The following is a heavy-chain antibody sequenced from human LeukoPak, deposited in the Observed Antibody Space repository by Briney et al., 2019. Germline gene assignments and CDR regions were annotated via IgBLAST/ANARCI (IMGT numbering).Heavy chain of an antibody. CDR2: IYHSGST. Sequence: ASQTLSLTCAVSGGSIRSGGYSWSWIRQPPGKGLEWIGYIYHSGSTYYNPSLKSRVTISVDRSKNQFSLKLSSVTAADTAVYYCASGQSDDYGGIPSLRYFDYWGQGTLVTVSS. J-gene: IGHJ4*02. V-gene: IGHV4-30-2*01. CDR1: GGSIRSGGYS. CDR3: ASGQSDDYGGIPSLRYFDY. D-gene: IGHD4-23*01.